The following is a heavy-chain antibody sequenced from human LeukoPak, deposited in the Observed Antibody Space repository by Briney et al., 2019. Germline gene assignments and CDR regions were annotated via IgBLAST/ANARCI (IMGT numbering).Heavy chain of an antibody. J-gene: IGHJ2*01. CDR3: ARYSSTWPYWYLDL. CDR2: IYHSGST. Sequence: SETLSLTCAVSGGSISSGGYSWSWIRQPPGKGLEWIGYIYHSGSTYYNPSLKSRVTISVDRSKNQFSLKLTSVTAADTAVYYCARYSSTWPYWYLDLWGRGTLVTVSS. CDR1: GGSISSGGYS. V-gene: IGHV4-30-2*01. D-gene: IGHD6-13*01.